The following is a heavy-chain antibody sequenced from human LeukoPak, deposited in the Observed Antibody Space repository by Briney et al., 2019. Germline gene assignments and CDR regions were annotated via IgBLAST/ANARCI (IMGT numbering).Heavy chain of an antibody. D-gene: IGHD3-3*01. V-gene: IGHV3-21*01. CDR2: ISSSSSYI. CDR1: GFTFSSYS. CDR3: ASRSGYYGPESDY. J-gene: IGHJ4*02. Sequence: PGGSLRLSCAASGFTFSSYSMNWVRQAPGKGLEWVSSISSSSSYIYYADSVKGRFTISRDNAKNSLYLQMNSLRAEDTAVYYCASRSGYYGPESDYRGQGTLVTVSS.